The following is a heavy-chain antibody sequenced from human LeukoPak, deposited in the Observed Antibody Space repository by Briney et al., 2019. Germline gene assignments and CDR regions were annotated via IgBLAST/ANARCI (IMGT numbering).Heavy chain of an antibody. J-gene: IGHJ4*02. CDR1: GFTFSSYA. CDR3: AKDYIGYDQDFDY. V-gene: IGHV3-23*01. Sequence: GGSLRLSCAASGFTFSSYAMSWVRQAPGKGLEWVSSISGSGYNTYYANSVKGRFSISRDNSENTLDLQMNSLRAEDTAVYYCAKDYIGYDQDFDYWGQGTLVTVSS. CDR2: ISGSGYNT. D-gene: IGHD2-2*01.